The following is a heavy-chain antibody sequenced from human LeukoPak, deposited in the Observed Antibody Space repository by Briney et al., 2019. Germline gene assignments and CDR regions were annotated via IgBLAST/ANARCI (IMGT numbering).Heavy chain of an antibody. D-gene: IGHD6-19*01. CDR2: ISSSSSYI. CDR1: GFTFSSYS. CDR3: ARAIAVAIAY. Sequence: PGGSLRLSCAASGFTFSSYSMNWVRQAPGKGLEWVSSISSSSSYIDYADSVKGRFTISRDNAKNSLYLQMNSLRAEDPAVYYCARAIAVAIAYWGQGTLVTVSS. J-gene: IGHJ4*02. V-gene: IGHV3-21*01.